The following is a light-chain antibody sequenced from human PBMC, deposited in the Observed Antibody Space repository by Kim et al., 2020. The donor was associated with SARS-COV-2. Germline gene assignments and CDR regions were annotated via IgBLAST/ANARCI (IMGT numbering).Light chain of an antibody. Sequence: IQVTQSPSSLSASVGDTVTITCRASQVITTYLNWYQQKPGKAPNLLIYAASRLQSGVPSRFRGSGSGTDFTLTISILQPEDFATYYCQQNNYTPLTFGGGTKVDIK. CDR1: QVITTY. CDR2: AAS. V-gene: IGKV1-39*01. J-gene: IGKJ4*01. CDR3: QQNNYTPLT.